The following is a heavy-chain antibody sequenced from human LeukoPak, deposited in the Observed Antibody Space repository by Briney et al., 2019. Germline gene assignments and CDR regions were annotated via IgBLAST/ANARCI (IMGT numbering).Heavy chain of an antibody. Sequence: ASVTVSSQASAYTLTSYGISWVRQAPGHRLERIGWISAYNGNTNYAQKLQGRVTMTTDTSTSTAYMELRSLRSDDTAVYYCARDRGLTNFDYWGQGTLVTVSS. V-gene: IGHV1-18*01. CDR2: ISAYNGNT. J-gene: IGHJ4*02. CDR3: ARDRGLTNFDY. CDR1: AYTLTSYG. D-gene: IGHD1/OR15-1a*01.